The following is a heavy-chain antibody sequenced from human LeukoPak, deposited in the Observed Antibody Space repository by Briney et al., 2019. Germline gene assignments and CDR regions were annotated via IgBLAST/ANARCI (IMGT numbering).Heavy chain of an antibody. V-gene: IGHV1-46*01. Sequence: ASVKVSCRASGYTFTSYYMHWVRQAPGQGLEWMGIINPSGDSTSYAQKFQGRVTMTRDTSTSTVYMELSSLRSEDTAVYYCAREGSSPYCGGDCYTNYDAFDIWGQGTMVTVSS. D-gene: IGHD2-21*02. J-gene: IGHJ3*02. CDR3: AREGSSPYCGGDCYTNYDAFDI. CDR1: GYTFTSYY. CDR2: INPSGDST.